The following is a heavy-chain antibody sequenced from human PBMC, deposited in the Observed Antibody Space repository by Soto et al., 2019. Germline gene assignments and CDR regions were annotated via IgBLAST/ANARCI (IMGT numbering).Heavy chain of an antibody. V-gene: IGHV1-46*01. J-gene: IGHJ4*02. CDR1: GYTFTGYY. CDR2: INPSGGRT. CDR3: ARDGVGGRIPGPGGY. Sequence: ASVKVSCKASGYTFTGYYMQWVRQAPGQGLEWMGIINPSGGRTTYAQKFQGRVTMTSNTSTSTVYMGLSSLRYDDTAVYYCARDGVGGRIPGPGGYWGQGTLVTVSS. D-gene: IGHD1-20*01.